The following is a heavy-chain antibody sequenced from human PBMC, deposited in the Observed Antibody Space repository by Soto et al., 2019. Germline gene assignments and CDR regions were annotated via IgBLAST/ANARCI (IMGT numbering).Heavy chain of an antibody. J-gene: IGHJ6*02. CDR2: ISAYNGNT. CDR3: ARVDTAVVFVPYYYYGMDV. CDR1: GYTFTSYG. V-gene: IGHV1-18*04. D-gene: IGHD5-18*01. Sequence: ASVKVSCKASGYTFTSYGISWVRQAPGQGLEWMGWISAYNGNTNYAQKLQGRVTMTTDTSTSTAYMELRSLRSDDTAVYYCARVDTAVVFVPYYYYGMDVWGQGTTVTVSS.